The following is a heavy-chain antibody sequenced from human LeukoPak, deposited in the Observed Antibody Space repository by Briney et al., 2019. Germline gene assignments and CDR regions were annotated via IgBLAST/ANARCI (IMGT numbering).Heavy chain of an antibody. CDR2: INPNSGYT. CDR3: ARESDYHILTGPFDY. CDR1: GYTFTGYH. V-gene: IGHV1-2*02. D-gene: IGHD3-9*01. J-gene: IGHJ4*02. Sequence: ASVKASCKASGYTFTGYHMHWVRQAPGQGLEWMGWINPNSGYTDYAQNFQGRVTMTRDTSISTAYMDLRTLRSDDTAVYYCARESDYHILTGPFDYWGQGTLVTVSS.